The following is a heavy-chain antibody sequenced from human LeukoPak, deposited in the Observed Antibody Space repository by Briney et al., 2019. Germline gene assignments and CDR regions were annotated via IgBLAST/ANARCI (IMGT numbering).Heavy chain of an antibody. CDR1: GFTFSSYA. Sequence: GGSLRLSCAASGFTFSSYAMSWVRQAPGKGLEWVSTISGSGGNTYYADSVKGRFTISRDNSKNTLYLQINSLRADDTAVYYCAPSSTWRYEYFQYWGQGTLVTVSS. J-gene: IGHJ1*01. CDR2: ISGSGGNT. CDR3: APSSTWRYEYFQY. V-gene: IGHV3-23*01. D-gene: IGHD6-13*01.